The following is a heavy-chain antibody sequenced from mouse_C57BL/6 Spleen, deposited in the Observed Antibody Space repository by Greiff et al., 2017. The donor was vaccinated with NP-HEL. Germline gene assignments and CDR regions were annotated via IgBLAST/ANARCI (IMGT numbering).Heavy chain of an antibody. Sequence: QVQLQQPGTELVKPGASVKLSCKASGYTFTSYWMHWVKQRPGQGLEWIGNINPSNGGTNYNEKFKSKATLTVDKSSSTAYMQLSSLTSEDSAVYDCARRMGNYVGYYAMDYWGQGTSVTVSS. CDR3: ARRMGNYVGYYAMDY. V-gene: IGHV1-53*01. J-gene: IGHJ4*01. D-gene: IGHD2-1*01. CDR2: INPSNGGT. CDR1: GYTFTSYW.